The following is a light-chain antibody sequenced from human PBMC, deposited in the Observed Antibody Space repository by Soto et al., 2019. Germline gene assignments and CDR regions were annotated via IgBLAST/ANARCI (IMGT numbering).Light chain of an antibody. CDR3: QQQGT. J-gene: IGKJ2*01. CDR2: AAS. V-gene: IGKV3-20*01. CDR1: EFLSSSY. Sequence: EIGLTQSPGTLAFCPRERATLSCRASEFLSSSYLVWYQQKPGQAPRLLIYAASRRATGIPDRFSGSGSATEYTLTINTLEPEDFAVYYCQQQGTFGQGTKVDIK.